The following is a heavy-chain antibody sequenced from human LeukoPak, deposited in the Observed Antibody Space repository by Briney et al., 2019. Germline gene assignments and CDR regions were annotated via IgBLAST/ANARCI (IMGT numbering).Heavy chain of an antibody. CDR3: ARSPAAYYYYYMDV. J-gene: IGHJ6*03. CDR2: ISYDGSNK. V-gene: IGHV3-30-3*01. Sequence: GGSLRLSCAASGFTFSSYAMHWVRQAPGKGLEWVAVISYDGSNKYYADSVKGRFTISRDNSKNTLYLQMNSLRAEDTAVYYCARSPAAYYYYYMDVWGKGTTVTVSS. D-gene: IGHD6-25*01. CDR1: GFTFSSYA.